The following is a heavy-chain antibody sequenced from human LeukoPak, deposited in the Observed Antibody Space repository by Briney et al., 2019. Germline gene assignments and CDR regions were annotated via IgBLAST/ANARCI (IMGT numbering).Heavy chain of an antibody. Sequence: SETLSLTCTVSSGSVSSPPYYWGWLRQPPGKGLEWFGSVNRDGSTYSNPSLKSRVTISEDTSRSQFSLKLRSVTAADTAVYYCARLHLGDYGTNYFAYWGQGTLVTVSS. CDR3: ARLHLGDYGTNYFAY. CDR2: VNRDGST. V-gene: IGHV4-39*01. J-gene: IGHJ4*02. D-gene: IGHD4-17*01. CDR1: SGSVSSPPYY.